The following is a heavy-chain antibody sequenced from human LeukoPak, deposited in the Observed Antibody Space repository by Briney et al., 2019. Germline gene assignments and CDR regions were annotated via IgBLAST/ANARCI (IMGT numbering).Heavy chain of an antibody. CDR2: ISYDGSNK. Sequence: GGSLRLSCAASGFTFSDYYMSWVRQAPGKGLEWVAVISYDGSNKYYADSVKGRFTISRDNSKNTLYLQMNSLRAEDTAVYYCAKPRDGDYHAFDIWGQGTMVTVSS. CDR1: GFTFSDYY. D-gene: IGHD4-17*01. J-gene: IGHJ3*02. CDR3: AKPRDGDYHAFDI. V-gene: IGHV3-30*18.